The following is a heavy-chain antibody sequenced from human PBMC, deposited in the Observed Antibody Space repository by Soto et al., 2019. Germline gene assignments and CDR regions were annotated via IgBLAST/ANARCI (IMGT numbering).Heavy chain of an antibody. CDR3: AKRYCSGGSCYGYMDV. Sequence: GGSLRLSCAASGFTFSSYAMSWVRQAPGKGLEWVSAVSGRGGSTYYADSVKGRFTISRDNSKNTLYLQMNSLRAEDTAVYYCAKRYCSGGSCYGYMDVWGKGTTVTVSS. V-gene: IGHV3-23*01. D-gene: IGHD2-15*01. CDR2: VSGRGGST. CDR1: GFTFSSYA. J-gene: IGHJ6*03.